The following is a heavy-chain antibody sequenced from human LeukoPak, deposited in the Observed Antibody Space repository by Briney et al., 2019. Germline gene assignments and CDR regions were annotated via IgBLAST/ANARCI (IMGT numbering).Heavy chain of an antibody. CDR2: XNHSGSI. J-gene: IGHJ4*02. CDR3: ATQARPHYDFWSGYYRTFDY. Sequence: SEXXXXTXAXYGGSFSGXYWSWIRQPPGKGLEWIGEXNHSGSINYNPSLKSRVTISVEKSKKQFSLKQRDVTAGGTAGYYCATQARPHYDFWSGYYRTFDYWGQGTLVTVSS. CDR1: GGSFSGXY. V-gene: IGHV4-34*01. D-gene: IGHD3-3*01.